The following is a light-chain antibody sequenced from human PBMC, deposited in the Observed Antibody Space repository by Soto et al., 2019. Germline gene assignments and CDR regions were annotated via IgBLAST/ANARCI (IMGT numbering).Light chain of an antibody. V-gene: IGKV3D-11*02. J-gene: IGKJ5*01. CDR3: QQRSNWHT. Sequence: EVLVTQSPGTLSLSPGERATLSCRASQSVSINLAWYQQKPGQAPRLLIYTASTRATGIPARFSGSGSGTDFTLTISSLEPEDFAVYYCQQRSNWHTFGQGTRLEIK. CDR2: TAS. CDR1: QSVSIN.